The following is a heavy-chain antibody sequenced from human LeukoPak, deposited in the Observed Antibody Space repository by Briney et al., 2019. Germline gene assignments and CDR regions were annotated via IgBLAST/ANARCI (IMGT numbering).Heavy chain of an antibody. D-gene: IGHD3-10*01. Sequence: SETLSLTCTVSGGSISSSSYYWGWIRQPPGKGLEWMGSINYSGSTYHNPSLKSRVTISVDTSKNQFSLKLSSVTAADTAVFYCARAHEGRVRGSIYMDVWGKGTTVTISS. CDR1: GGSISSSSYY. CDR3: ARAHEGRVRGSIYMDV. J-gene: IGHJ6*03. CDR2: INYSGST. V-gene: IGHV4-39*07.